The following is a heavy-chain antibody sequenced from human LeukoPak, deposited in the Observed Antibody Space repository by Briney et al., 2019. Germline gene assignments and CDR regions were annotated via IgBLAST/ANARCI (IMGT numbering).Heavy chain of an antibody. CDR1: GGSLSSSSYY. Sequence: SETLSLTCTVSGGSLSSSSYYWGWIRQPPGKGLEWIGSIYYSGSTYYNPSLKSRVTISVDTSKNQFSLKLSSVTAADTAVYYCARRLSDHPDYYDPPFDYWGQGTLVTVSS. J-gene: IGHJ4*02. CDR3: ARRLSDHPDYYDPPFDY. D-gene: IGHD3-22*01. CDR2: IYYSGST. V-gene: IGHV4-39*01.